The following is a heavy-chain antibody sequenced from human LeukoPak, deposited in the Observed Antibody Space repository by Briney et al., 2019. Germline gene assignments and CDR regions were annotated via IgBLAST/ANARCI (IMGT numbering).Heavy chain of an antibody. J-gene: IGHJ4*02. V-gene: IGHV4-34*01. CDR3: ARGPGYYDSSGYRH. D-gene: IGHD3-22*01. CDR1: GGSFSGYY. CDR2: INHSGST. Sequence: SETLSLTCAVYGGSFSGYYWSWIRQPPGKGLEWIGEINHSGSTNYNPSLKSRVTISVDTSKNQFSLKLSSVTAADTAVYYCARGPGYYDSSGYRHWGQGTLVTVSS.